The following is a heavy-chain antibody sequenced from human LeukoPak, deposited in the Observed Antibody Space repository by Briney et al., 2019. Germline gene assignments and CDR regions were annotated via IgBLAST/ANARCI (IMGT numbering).Heavy chain of an antibody. V-gene: IGHV4-4*07. D-gene: IGHD1-1*01. CDR2: IYTSGST. J-gene: IGHJ5*02. CDR3: ARDSQVHPNRWFDP. CDR1: GGSISSDY. Sequence: PSETLSLTCTVSGGSISSDYWSWIRQPDGKGLEWIGRIYTSGSTNYNPSLKSRGSMSVDTSTNQFSLKLSSVTAADTAVYYCARDSQVHPNRWFDPWGQGTLVIVSS.